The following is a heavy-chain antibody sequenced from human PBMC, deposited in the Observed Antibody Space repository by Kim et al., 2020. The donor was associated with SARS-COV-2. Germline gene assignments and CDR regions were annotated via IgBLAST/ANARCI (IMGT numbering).Heavy chain of an antibody. Sequence: ASVKVSCKASGYTFTGYYMHWVRQAPGQGLEWMGRINPNSGGTNYAQKFQGRVTMTRDTSISTAYMELSRLRSDDTAVYYCARDGQRTGRNYRGYYYGMDVWGQGTTVTVSS. CDR1: GYTFTGYY. CDR3: ARDGQRTGRNYRGYYYGMDV. CDR2: INPNSGGT. V-gene: IGHV1-2*06. D-gene: IGHD1-7*01. J-gene: IGHJ6*02.